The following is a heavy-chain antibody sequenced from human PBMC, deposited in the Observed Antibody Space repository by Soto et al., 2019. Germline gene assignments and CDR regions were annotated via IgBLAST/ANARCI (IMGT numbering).Heavy chain of an antibody. D-gene: IGHD3-22*01. CDR1: GFTFSSYA. Sequence: GGSLRLSCAASGFTFSSYAMSWFRQAPGKGLEWVSAMSGSGGSTYYADSVKGRFTISRDNSKNTLYLQMNSLRAEDTAVYYCAKDRLYYYDGSAPVVYWGQGTLVTVSS. V-gene: IGHV3-23*01. CDR2: MSGSGGST. CDR3: AKDRLYYYDGSAPVVY. J-gene: IGHJ4*02.